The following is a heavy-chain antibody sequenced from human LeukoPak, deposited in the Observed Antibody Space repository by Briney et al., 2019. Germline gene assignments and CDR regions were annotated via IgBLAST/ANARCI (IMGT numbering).Heavy chain of an antibody. CDR1: VGTVSCYA. D-gene: IGHD6-6*01. J-gene: IGHJ4*02. CDR2: IIPIFGTE. CDR3: ARGVAYSSSTCNYFDY. Sequence: SVKLSFKASVGTVSCYAISWVRHAPGQGLEGVGGIIPIFGTENYGQKFQGRVTITTDESTSTAYIALSSLRAEDRAVYYCARGVAYSSSTCNYFDYGGKGNLVTVSS. V-gene: IGHV1-69*05.